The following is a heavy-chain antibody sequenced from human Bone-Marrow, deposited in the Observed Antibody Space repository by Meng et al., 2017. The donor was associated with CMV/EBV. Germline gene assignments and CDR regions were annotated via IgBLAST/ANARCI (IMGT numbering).Heavy chain of an antibody. CDR1: RYTFTGYY. CDR2: INANRGGT. D-gene: IGHD2-15*01. J-gene: IGHJ6*02. V-gene: IGHV1-2*02. CDR3: ARVGCSGGSCYPPPPYYYGMDV. Sequence: ASVKVSCKASRYTFTGYYIHWVRQAPGQGLEWMGWINANRGGTSYAQKFQGRVTMTRDTSISTAYMELSRLRSDDTAVYYWARVGCSGGSCYPPPPYYYGMDVWGQGTTVTVSS.